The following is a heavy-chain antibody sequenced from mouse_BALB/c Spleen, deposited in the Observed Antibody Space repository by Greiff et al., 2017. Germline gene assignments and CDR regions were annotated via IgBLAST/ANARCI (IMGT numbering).Heavy chain of an antibody. V-gene: IGHV5-6*03. J-gene: IGHJ2*01. CDR3: ARGEWLREGLDY. Sequence: EVKVVESGGGLVQPGGSRKLSCAASGFTFSSFGMHWVRQAPEKGLEWVATISSGGSYTYYPDSVKGRFTISRDNAKNTLYLQMSSLKSEDTAMYYCARGEWLREGLDYWGQGTTLTVSS. CDR1: GFTFSSFG. CDR2: ISSGGSYT. D-gene: IGHD2-2*01.